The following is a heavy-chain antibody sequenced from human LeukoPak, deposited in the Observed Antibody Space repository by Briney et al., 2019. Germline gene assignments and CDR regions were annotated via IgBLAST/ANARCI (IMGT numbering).Heavy chain of an antibody. CDR3: ASSPIRERIDY. J-gene: IGHJ4*02. CDR2: INPSGGST. D-gene: IGHD1-1*01. Sequence: ASVKVSCKASGYTFTSYYMHWVRQAPGQGLERMGIINPSGGSTSYAQKFQGRVTMTRDTSTSTVYMELSSLRSEDTAVYYCASSPIRERIDYWGQGTLVTVSS. V-gene: IGHV1-46*01. CDR1: GYTFTSYY.